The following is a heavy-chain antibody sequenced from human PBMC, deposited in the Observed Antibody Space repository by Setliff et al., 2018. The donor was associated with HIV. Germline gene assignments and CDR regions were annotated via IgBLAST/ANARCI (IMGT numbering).Heavy chain of an antibody. D-gene: IGHD2-15*01. J-gene: IGHJ4*02. CDR3: AKEGVAAIDDEWYYFDH. CDR2: VYYNGVT. Sequence: PSETLSLTCSVSGGSVRSDNYFWSWVRQPPGKGLQYIGTVYYNGVTYFNPSLKSRVSISLDTSKKQVSLKLNSVTAADTAVYYCAKEGVAAIDDEWYYFDHWGQGTLVTVSS. V-gene: IGHV4-39*07. CDR1: GGSVRSDNYF.